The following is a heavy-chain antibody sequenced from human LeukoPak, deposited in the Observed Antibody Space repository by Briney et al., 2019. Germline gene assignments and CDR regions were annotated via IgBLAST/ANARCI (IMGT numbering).Heavy chain of an antibody. V-gene: IGHV4-59*01. CDR3: ARWGSGYYFFDY. D-gene: IGHD3-22*01. J-gene: IGHJ4*02. CDR1: GGSISSYY. CDR2: IYYSGST. Sequence: SETLSLTCTVSGGSISSYYWSWLRQPPRKGLEWIGYIYYSGSTNYNPSLKSRVTISVDTSKTQFSLKLSSVTAADTAVYYCARWGSGYYFFDYWGQGTLVTVSS.